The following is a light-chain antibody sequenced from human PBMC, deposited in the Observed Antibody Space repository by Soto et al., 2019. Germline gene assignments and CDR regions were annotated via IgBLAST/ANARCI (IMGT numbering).Light chain of an antibody. CDR2: RDN. CDR3: AAWDDSLTAWV. Sequence: QAVVTQPPSASGTPGQRVTISCSGSNSNIGSTSVYWFQQLPGAAPKLLISRDNQRPSGVPDRFSGSKSGTSASLAISGLRSEDEADYYCAAWDDSLTAWVFGGGTKLTVL. CDR1: NSNIGSTS. V-gene: IGLV1-47*01. J-gene: IGLJ3*02.